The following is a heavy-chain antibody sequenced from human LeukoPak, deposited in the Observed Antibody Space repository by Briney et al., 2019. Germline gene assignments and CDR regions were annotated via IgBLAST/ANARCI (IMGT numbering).Heavy chain of an antibody. J-gene: IGHJ4*02. Sequence: SETLSLTCTVAGGSISSYYWSWIRQPPGKGLEWIGYIYSSGSTNYNPSLKSRVTLSVDMSKNQFTLKLNSVTAADTAVYYCARVIGDGYSDYWGQGTLVTVSS. V-gene: IGHV4-59*01. CDR1: GGSISSYY. D-gene: IGHD2-21*01. CDR3: ARVIGDGYSDY. CDR2: IYSSGST.